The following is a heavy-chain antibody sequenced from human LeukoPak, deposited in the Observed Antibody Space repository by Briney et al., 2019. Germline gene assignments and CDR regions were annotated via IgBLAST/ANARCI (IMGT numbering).Heavy chain of an antibody. CDR3: AVGPPRYCSSTTCFNYYYYMDV. Sequence: WASVKVSFKASGDTFSNYAISWVRQAPGQGLEGMGTIIPISVTTNYAQSFQGRVTITADNSTSTAYMEFKGLRSEDTAVYYCAVGPPRYCSSTTCFNYYYYMDVWGKGTTVTVSS. CDR2: IIPISVTT. V-gene: IGHV1-69*06. D-gene: IGHD2-2*01. J-gene: IGHJ6*03. CDR1: GDTFSNYA.